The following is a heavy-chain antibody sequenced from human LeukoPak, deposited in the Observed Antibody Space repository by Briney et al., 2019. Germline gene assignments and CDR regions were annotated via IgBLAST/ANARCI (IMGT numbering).Heavy chain of an antibody. J-gene: IGHJ4*02. D-gene: IGHD6-6*01. CDR2: IYTSGST. Sequence: SETLSLTCTVSGGSISSYYWSWIRQPAGKGLEWIGCIYTSGSTNYNPSLKSRVTMSVDTSKNQFSLKLSSVTAADTAVYYCARAPSPYSSSSGYFDYWGQGTLVTVSS. V-gene: IGHV4-4*07. CDR3: ARAPSPYSSSSGYFDY. CDR1: GGSISSYY.